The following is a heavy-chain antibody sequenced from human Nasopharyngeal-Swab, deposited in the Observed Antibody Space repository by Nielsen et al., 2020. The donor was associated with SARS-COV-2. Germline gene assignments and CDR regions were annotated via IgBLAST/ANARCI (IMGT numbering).Heavy chain of an antibody. J-gene: IGHJ6*02. Sequence: GESLKISCAASGFIFSNYGMHWVRQAPGTGLEWVAVISYDGINKYDADSVKGRFTISRDNSKDTLYLQMNSLRPEDTAVYYCAKEGPGMFGVVGLDVWGQGTTVTVSS. CDR3: AKEGPGMFGVVGLDV. D-gene: IGHD3-3*01. CDR1: GFIFSNYG. CDR2: ISYDGINK. V-gene: IGHV3-30*18.